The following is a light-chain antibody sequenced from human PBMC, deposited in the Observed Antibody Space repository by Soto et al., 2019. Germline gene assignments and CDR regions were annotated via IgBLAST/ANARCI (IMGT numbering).Light chain of an antibody. CDR1: QGINSN. J-gene: IGKJ1*01. Sequence: IRMTQSPSSFSASTGDRVTITCRASQGINSNLAWFQQVPGTAPKLLIYAASTLQTGVPSRFIGSGSGTDFTLNINWLKYEDFATYYCQQYYYYPGTFGQGTKVEIK. V-gene: IGKV1-8*01. CDR2: AAS. CDR3: QQYYYYPGT.